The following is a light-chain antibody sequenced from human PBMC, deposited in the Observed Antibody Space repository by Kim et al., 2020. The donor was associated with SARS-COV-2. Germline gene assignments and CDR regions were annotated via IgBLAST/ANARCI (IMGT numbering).Light chain of an antibody. CDR1: SLRSYY. CDR2: GKN. J-gene: IGLJ3*02. Sequence: LGQTVRITGQGDSLRSYYANWYQQKPGQAPLLVIYGKNNRPPGIPDRFSGSSSGNTASLTITGAQAEDESDYHCNSRDSSGHHLVFGGGTQLTVL. V-gene: IGLV3-19*01. CDR3: NSRDSSGHHLV.